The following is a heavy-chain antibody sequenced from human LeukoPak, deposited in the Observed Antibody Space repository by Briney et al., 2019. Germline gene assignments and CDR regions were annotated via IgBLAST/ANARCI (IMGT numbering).Heavy chain of an antibody. D-gene: IGHD3-3*02. CDR2: ISWNSGSI. V-gene: IGHV3-9*01. J-gene: IGHJ4*02. CDR1: GFTFDDYA. Sequence: PGRSLRLSCAASGFTFDDYAMHWVRQAPGKGLEWVSGISWNSGSIGYADSVKGRFTISRDNAKNSLYLQMNSLRAEDTALYYCAKDSFYFVEGSSNYFDYWGQGTLVTVSS. CDR3: AKDSFYFVEGSSNYFDY.